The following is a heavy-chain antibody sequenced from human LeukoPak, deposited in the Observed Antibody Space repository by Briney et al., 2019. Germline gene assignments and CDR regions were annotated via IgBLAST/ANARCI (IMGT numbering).Heavy chain of an antibody. CDR1: GYTFTAHH. CDR3: TCGRGFNYDY. V-gene: IGHV1-2*02. CDR2: VHPNSGDT. Sequence: ASVKVSFTASGYTFTAHHLHWVRRAPAQGLEWMGWVHPNSGDTNYAQKFQGRGTITRDTSESTAYMELNTLRFDDTAVYYCTCGRGFNYDYWGQGTLVTVSS. D-gene: IGHD6-25*01. J-gene: IGHJ4*02.